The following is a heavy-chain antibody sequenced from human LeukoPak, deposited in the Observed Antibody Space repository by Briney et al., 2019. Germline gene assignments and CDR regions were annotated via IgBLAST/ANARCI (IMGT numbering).Heavy chain of an antibody. Sequence: GGSLRLSCAASEFSVGSNYMTWVRQAPGKGLEWVSAISGSGGSTYYADSVKGRFTISRDNAKNSLYLQMNSLRAEDTALYYCARVGYYDILTDENYYYYYMDVWGKGTTVTVSS. CDR3: ARVGYYDILTDENYYYYYMDV. CDR2: ISGSGGST. D-gene: IGHD3-9*01. J-gene: IGHJ6*03. V-gene: IGHV3-23*01. CDR1: EFSVGSNY.